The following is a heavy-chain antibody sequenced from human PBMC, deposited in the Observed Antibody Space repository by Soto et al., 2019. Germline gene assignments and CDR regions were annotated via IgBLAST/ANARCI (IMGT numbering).Heavy chain of an antibody. D-gene: IGHD5-18*01. CDR3: AARGYSYGTATFAY. Sequence: PGGSLRLSCAASGFTFSSYAMSWVRQAPGKGLEWVSAISGSGGSTYYADSVKGRFTISRDNSKNTLYLQMNSLRAEDTAVYYCAARGYSYGTATFAYWGQGTLVTVSS. CDR1: GFTFSSYA. V-gene: IGHV3-23*01. CDR2: ISGSGGST. J-gene: IGHJ4*02.